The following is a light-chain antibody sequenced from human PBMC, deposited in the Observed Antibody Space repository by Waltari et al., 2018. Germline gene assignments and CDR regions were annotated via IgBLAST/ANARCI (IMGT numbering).Light chain of an antibody. Sequence: EIVLTQSPATLSLSPGERATLSCRASQSVSSSLAWYQQKPGQAPRLLIYDASNRLTGIPARFSGSGSGTDFSLTISSLESEDFAVYYCQQCGNWPLTFGGGTKVEMK. CDR2: DAS. V-gene: IGKV3-11*01. J-gene: IGKJ4*01. CDR1: QSVSSS. CDR3: QQCGNWPLT.